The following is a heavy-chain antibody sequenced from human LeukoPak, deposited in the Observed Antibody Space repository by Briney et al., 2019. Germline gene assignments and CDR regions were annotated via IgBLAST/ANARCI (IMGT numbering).Heavy chain of an antibody. J-gene: IGHJ4*02. V-gene: IGHV3-20*04. CDR3: ARGRSGDFDY. CDR2: INWNGGRI. Sequence: GGSLRLSGAASGFTFDDYCMSWVRQAPGKGLEWVSGINWNGGRIGYADSVKGRFTISRDKAKNSLHLQMISLRVEDTALYYCARGRSGDFDYWGQGNLVTVSS. CDR1: GFTFDDYC. D-gene: IGHD3-3*01.